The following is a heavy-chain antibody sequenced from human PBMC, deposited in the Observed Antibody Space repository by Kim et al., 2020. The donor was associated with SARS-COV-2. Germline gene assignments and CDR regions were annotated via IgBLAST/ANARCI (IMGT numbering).Heavy chain of an antibody. CDR2: IDHTGGT. Sequence: SETLSLNCAVYGESFSGHYWSWIRQPPGKGLEWIGEIDHTGGTNYNPSFKSRVAILVDTSKNQFSLKLTSVIAADTAVYFCARRPQIVGISHLFDYWDQGTFDYWGQGTLVTVSS. D-gene: IGHD1-26*01. CDR3: ARRPQIVGISHLFDYWDQGTFDY. CDR1: GESFSGHY. V-gene: IGHV4-34*01. J-gene: IGHJ4*02.